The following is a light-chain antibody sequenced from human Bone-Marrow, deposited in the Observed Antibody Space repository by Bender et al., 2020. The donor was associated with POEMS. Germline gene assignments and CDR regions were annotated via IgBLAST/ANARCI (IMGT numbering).Light chain of an antibody. CDR3: SSWDDSLSGWV. V-gene: IGLV1-47*02. Sequence: QSVLTQPPSASGTPGQRVTIYCSGSSSNIGSKYVYWYQHLPGTAPRLVVYSNYQRPSGVPARFSGSKSGTSASLAISDIQSEDEGDYYCSSWDDSLSGWVFGGGTKLTVL. CDR1: SSNIGSKY. J-gene: IGLJ3*02. CDR2: SNY.